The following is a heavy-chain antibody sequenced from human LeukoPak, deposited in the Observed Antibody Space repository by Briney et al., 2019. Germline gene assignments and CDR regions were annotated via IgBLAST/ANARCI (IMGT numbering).Heavy chain of an antibody. Sequence: PGGSLRLSCAASGFTFSSYSMNWVRQAPGKGLEWVSSISSSSSYIYYADSVKGRFTISRDNAKNSLYPQMNSLRAEDTAVYYCARSGSLQWLASYFDYWGQGTLVTVSS. D-gene: IGHD6-19*01. J-gene: IGHJ4*02. CDR1: GFTFSSYS. CDR3: ARSGSLQWLASYFDY. CDR2: ISSSSSYI. V-gene: IGHV3-21*01.